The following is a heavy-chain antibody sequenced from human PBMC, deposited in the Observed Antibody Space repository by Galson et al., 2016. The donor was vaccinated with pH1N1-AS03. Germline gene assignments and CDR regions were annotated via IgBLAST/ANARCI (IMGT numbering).Heavy chain of an antibody. CDR1: GFSFSNAG. CDR3: ATDLPSDTSGYSRI. Sequence: SLRLSCAASGFSFSNAGMSWVRQAPGKGLEWVGRIKSKTDGETTDYAAPVKGRFTISRDDLKNTLYLQMNSLKTEDTAVYYCATDLPSDTSGYSRIWGQGTMVTVSS. J-gene: IGHJ3*02. CDR2: IKSKTDGETT. V-gene: IGHV3-15*01. D-gene: IGHD3-22*01.